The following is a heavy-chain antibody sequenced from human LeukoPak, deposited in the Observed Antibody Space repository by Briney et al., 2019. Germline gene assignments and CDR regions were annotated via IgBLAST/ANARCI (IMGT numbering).Heavy chain of an antibody. Sequence: HGESLKISCKGSGYSYISHWIGWVRQMPGKGLEWMGIIYPGDSNTRYSPSFQGQVTISADKSISTAYLQWSSLKASDTAMYFCARHEGFCSSTSCYPFYDYWGQGTLVTVSS. D-gene: IGHD2-2*01. J-gene: IGHJ4*02. CDR1: GYSYISHW. CDR3: ARHEGFCSSTSCYPFYDY. V-gene: IGHV5-51*01. CDR2: IYPGDSNT.